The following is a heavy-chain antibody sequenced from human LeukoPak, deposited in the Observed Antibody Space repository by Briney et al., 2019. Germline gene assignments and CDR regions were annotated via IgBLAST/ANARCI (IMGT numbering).Heavy chain of an antibody. D-gene: IGHD2-15*01. V-gene: IGHV3-21*01. CDR3: ARIDYYCSGGSCYSGWFDP. CDR2: ISSSSSYI. Sequence: GGSLRLSCAASGFTFSSYSMNWVRQAPGKGLEWVSSISSSSSYIYYADSVKGRFTISRDNAKNSLYLQMNSLRAEDTAVYYCARIDYYCSGGSCYSGWFDPWGQGTLVTVSS. J-gene: IGHJ5*02. CDR1: GFTFSSYS.